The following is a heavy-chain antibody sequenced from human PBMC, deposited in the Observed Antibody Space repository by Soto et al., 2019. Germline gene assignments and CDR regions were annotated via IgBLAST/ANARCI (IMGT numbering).Heavy chain of an antibody. CDR2: IWFDGSNK. V-gene: IGHV3-33*01. CDR3: ARAAYTSGYYYFDH. Sequence: GGALRLSCASSGFTFSRHAMHWVRQAPGKGLEWVANIWFDGSNKNYADSVKGRFTISRDNSKNTLFLQVNSLRAEDTAIYYCARAAYTSGYYYFDHWGQGTSVTVSS. CDR1: GFTFSRHA. D-gene: IGHD6-19*01. J-gene: IGHJ4*02.